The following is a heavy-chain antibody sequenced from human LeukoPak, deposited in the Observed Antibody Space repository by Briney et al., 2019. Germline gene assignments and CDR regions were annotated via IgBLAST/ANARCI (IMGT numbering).Heavy chain of an antibody. Sequence: GGSLRLSCAASGFTFSSYAMSWVRQAPGKGLEWVSGISGSGDNTYYADSVKGRFTISRDNAKNSLYLQMNSLRAEDTAVYYCAKGGYAEAFDPWGQGTLATVSS. CDR1: GFTFSSYA. CDR2: ISGSGDNT. V-gene: IGHV3-23*01. D-gene: IGHD2-15*01. J-gene: IGHJ5*02. CDR3: AKGGYAEAFDP.